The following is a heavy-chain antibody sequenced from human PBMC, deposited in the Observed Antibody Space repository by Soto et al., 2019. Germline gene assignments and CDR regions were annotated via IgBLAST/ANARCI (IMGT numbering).Heavy chain of an antibody. CDR2: MNPNSGNT. D-gene: IGHD2-15*01. V-gene: IGHV1-8*01. CDR1: GCTFTSYD. J-gene: IGHJ4*02. Sequence: GASVKVSCKASGCTFTSYDINWVRQATGQGLEWMGWMNPNSGNTGYAQKFQGRVTMTRNTSMSTVYMELSSLRSEDTAVYYCAREGVVAVTWTFDNWGQETLVTVSS. CDR3: AREGVVAVTWTFDN.